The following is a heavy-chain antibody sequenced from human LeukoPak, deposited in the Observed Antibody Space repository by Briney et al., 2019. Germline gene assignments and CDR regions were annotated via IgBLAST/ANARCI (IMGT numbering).Heavy chain of an antibody. D-gene: IGHD3-22*01. V-gene: IGHV3-23*01. CDR1: GFTFSSYA. CDR2: ISGSGGST. J-gene: IGHJ4*02. Sequence: PGGSLRLSCAASGFTFSSYAMSWVRQAPGKGLEWVLAISGSGGSTYYADSVKGRFTISRDNSKNTLYLQMNSLRAEDTAVYYCAKCPMIVVVTETFDYWGQGTLVTVSS. CDR3: AKCPMIVVVTETFDY.